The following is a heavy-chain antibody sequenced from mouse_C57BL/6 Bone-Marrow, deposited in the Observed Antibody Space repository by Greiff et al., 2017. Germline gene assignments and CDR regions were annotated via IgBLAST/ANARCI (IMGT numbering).Heavy chain of an antibody. V-gene: IGHV1-53*01. J-gene: IGHJ4*01. D-gene: IGHD1-1*01. CDR1: GYTFTSYW. CDR3: ARLRLRKAMDY. CDR2: INPSNGGT. Sequence: QVQLQQPGTELVKPGASVKLSCKASGYTFTSYWMHWVKQRPGQGLEWIGNINPSNGGTTYNEKFKSKATLTVDKSSRTAYMQLSSLTSEDSAVYYCARLRLRKAMDYWGQGTSVTVSS.